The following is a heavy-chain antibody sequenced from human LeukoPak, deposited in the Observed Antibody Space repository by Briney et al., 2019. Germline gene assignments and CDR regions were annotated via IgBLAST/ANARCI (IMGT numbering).Heavy chain of an antibody. D-gene: IGHD2-21*01. V-gene: IGHV3-11*04. CDR3: ASLFALAV. CDR1: VFTFSDYY. J-gene: IGHJ6*04. CDR2: ISSSGSTI. Sequence: GGSLRLSCAASVFTFSDYYMSWMPQAPGKGLEWMLYISSSGSTIYYADSVKGRFTISRDNAKNSLYRQMNSLRAGDTAVYYCASLFALAVWVKGATVSVCS.